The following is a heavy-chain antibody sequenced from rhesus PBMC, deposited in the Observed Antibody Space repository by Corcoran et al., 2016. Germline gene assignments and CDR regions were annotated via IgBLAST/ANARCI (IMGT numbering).Heavy chain of an antibody. CDR1: GGSISSSY. CDR3: ARGPDSSWYYFDY. D-gene: IGHD6-13*01. Sequence: QLQLQESGPGLVKPSETLSVTCAVSGGSISSSYWSWLRQAPGKGLEWIGYIYGSGSSTNSNPSLMSRVTLSVDTSKNQLSLKLSSVTTADTAVYYCARGPDSSWYYFDYWGQGVLVTVSS. J-gene: IGHJ4*01. V-gene: IGHV4-169*01. CDR2: IYGSGSST.